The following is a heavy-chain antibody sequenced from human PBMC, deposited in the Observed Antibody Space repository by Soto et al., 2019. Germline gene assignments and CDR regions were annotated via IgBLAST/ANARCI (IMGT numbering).Heavy chain of an antibody. CDR1: GFTFSSYG. J-gene: IGHJ4*02. D-gene: IGHD5-18*01. Sequence: GGSLRLSCAASGFTFSSYGMHWVRQAPGKGLEWVAVIWYDGSNKYYADSVKGRFTISRDNSKNTLYLQMNSLRAEDTAVYYCARDFLGYSYGYPLDYWGQGTLVTVSS. CDR3: ARDFLGYSYGYPLDY. V-gene: IGHV3-33*01. CDR2: IWYDGSNK.